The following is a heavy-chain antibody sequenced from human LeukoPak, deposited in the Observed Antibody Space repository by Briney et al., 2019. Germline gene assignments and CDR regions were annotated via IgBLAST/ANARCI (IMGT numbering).Heavy chain of an antibody. V-gene: IGHV4-39*07. CDR1: GVSISSSSYY. Sequence: PSETLSLTCTVSGVSISSSSYYWGWLRQPPGKGLEWIGSIYYSGSTYYNPSLKSRVTISVDTSKNQFSLKLSSVTAADTAVYYCARIGGNGDWFDPWGQGTLVTVSS. D-gene: IGHD4-23*01. J-gene: IGHJ5*02. CDR2: IYYSGST. CDR3: ARIGGNGDWFDP.